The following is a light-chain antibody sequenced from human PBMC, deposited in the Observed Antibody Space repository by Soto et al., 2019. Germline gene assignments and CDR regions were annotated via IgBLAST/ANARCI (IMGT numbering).Light chain of an antibody. J-gene: IGLJ1*01. CDR1: SGDIGSYNR. Sequence: QSALTQPASVSGSPGQSITISCTGTSGDIGSYNRVSWYQQHPGKAPKLIIYEVTDWPSGVSNRFSGSKSGNTASLTISGLQAEDEAEYYCSSYTNINTRACVFGPGTNLTVL. V-gene: IGLV2-14*01. CDR3: SSYTNINTRACV. CDR2: EVT.